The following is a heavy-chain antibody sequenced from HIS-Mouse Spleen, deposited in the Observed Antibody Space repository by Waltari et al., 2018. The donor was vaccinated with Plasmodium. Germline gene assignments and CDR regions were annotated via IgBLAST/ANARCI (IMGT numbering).Heavy chain of an antibody. CDR3: AGLSGYDYYYYYGMDV. D-gene: IGHD5-12*01. Sequence: QVQLVQSGAEVKKPGASVKVSCKASGYTFTGYYMHWVRQAPGQGLEWMGWINPNSGGTNYAQKFQGRVTMTRDTSISTAYMELSRLRSDDTAVYYCAGLSGYDYYYYYGMDVWGQGTTVTVSS. CDR1: GYTFTGYY. J-gene: IGHJ6*02. CDR2: INPNSGGT. V-gene: IGHV1-2*02.